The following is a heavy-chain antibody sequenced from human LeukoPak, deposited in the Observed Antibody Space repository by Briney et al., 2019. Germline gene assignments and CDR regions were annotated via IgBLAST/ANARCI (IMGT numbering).Heavy chain of an antibody. CDR2: IYYSGST. D-gene: IGHD6-13*01. V-gene: IGHV4-39*07. CDR3: ARGLGIAAAGTGNWFDP. Sequence: SETLSLTCTVSGGSISSSSYYWGWIRQPPGKGLEWIGSIYYSGSTYYNPSLKSRVTISVDTSKNQFSLKLSSVTAADTAVYYCARGLGIAAAGTGNWFDPWGQGTLVTVSS. CDR1: GGSISSSSYY. J-gene: IGHJ5*02.